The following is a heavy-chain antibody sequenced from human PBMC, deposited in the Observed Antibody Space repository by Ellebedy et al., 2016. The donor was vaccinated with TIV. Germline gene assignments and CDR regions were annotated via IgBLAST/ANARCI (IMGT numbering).Heavy chain of an antibody. CDR2: IDPDSGGT. CDR1: GYTFTANY. D-gene: IGHD6-13*01. J-gene: IGHJ6*02. CDR3: ARVRRGSSGMDV. V-gene: IGHV1-2*02. Sequence: ASVKVSCKASGYTFTANYIHWVRQAPGQGLEWMGWIDPDSGGTNFAQKFQGRVTMTRDTSVSTAYMALSRLESDDTAVYYCARVRRGSSGMDVWGQGTTVTVS.